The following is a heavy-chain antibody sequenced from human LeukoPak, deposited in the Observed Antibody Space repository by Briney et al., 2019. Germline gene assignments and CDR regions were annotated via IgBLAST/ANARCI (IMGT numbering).Heavy chain of an antibody. J-gene: IGHJ4*02. CDR1: GFTLTSYG. CDR2: INSDGSST. CDR3: ATNAATVAAGNFFDC. Sequence: PGGSLRPSSAASGFTLTSYGVHWVRQAPGKGLVWVSHINSDGSSTRYADSVKGRFTISRDNAKNTLYLEVSSLRVEDTAVYYCATNAATVAAGNFFDCRVEGTLVTVSS. D-gene: IGHD6-13*01. V-gene: IGHV3-74*01.